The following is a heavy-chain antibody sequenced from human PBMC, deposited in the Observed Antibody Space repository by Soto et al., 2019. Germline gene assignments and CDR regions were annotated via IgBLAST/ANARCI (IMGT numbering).Heavy chain of an antibody. CDR1: GFTFRRYA. Sequence: GGSLRLSCAASGFTFRRYAMIWVRQAPGKGLEWVSTISGSAASTYYADSVKGRFTISRDNSKNTLYLQMNTLRAEDAAVYYCAKDRDAGVTTTEFDYWGQGTLVTVSS. V-gene: IGHV3-23*01. D-gene: IGHD4-17*01. J-gene: IGHJ4*02. CDR3: AKDRDAGVTTTEFDY. CDR2: ISGSAAST.